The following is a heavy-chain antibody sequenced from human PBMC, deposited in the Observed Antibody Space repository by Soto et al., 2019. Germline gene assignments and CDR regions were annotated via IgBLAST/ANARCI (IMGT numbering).Heavy chain of an antibody. CDR2: MNPNSGKT. D-gene: IGHD6-6*01. V-gene: IGHV1-8*01. Sequence: GASVMVSCKASGYTFTDHDIYWVRQATGQGLEWMGWMNPNSGKTDYAQKFQGRVTMTRNTSISTAYMELSSLRSEDTAVYYCARREHSSAPGGMDVWGQGTTVTVSS. CDR1: GYTFTDHD. J-gene: IGHJ6*02. CDR3: ARREHSSAPGGMDV.